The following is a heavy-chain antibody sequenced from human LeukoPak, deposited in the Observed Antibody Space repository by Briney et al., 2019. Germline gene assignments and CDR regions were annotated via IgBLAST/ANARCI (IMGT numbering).Heavy chain of an antibody. CDR1: GFRLNNYG. CDR3: VKDEFYLDSGGYPTPDTTLDY. CDR2: TWYDGSNK. Sequence: PGGSLRLSRAASGFRLNNYGIHWVRQAPGKGLEWVAVTWYDGSNKYYADSVRDRFTVSRDNSKNTVYLQMNSLRVEDTAVYYCVKDEFYLDSGGYPTPDTTLDYWGQGTLVTVSS. J-gene: IGHJ4*02. D-gene: IGHD3-22*01. V-gene: IGHV3-33*06.